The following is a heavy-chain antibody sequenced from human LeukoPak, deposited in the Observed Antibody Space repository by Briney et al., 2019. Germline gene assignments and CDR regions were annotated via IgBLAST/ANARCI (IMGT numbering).Heavy chain of an antibody. CDR3: ARAHTYYYDSSGLGY. V-gene: IGHV3-11*04. Sequence: GSLRRSCAASGFTFSDYYMSWIRQAPGKGLEWVSYISSSGSTIYYADSVKGRFTISRDNAKNSLYLQMNSLRAEDTAVYYCARAHTYYYDSSGLGYWGQGTLVTVSS. D-gene: IGHD3-22*01. J-gene: IGHJ4*02. CDR2: ISSSGSTI. CDR1: GFTFSDYY.